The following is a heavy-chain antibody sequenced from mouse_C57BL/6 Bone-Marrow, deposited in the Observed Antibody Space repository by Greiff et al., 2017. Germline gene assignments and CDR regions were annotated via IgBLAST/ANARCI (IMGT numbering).Heavy chain of an antibody. CDR3: ARDYSGSSCFDC. J-gene: IGHJ2*01. V-gene: IGHV1-50*01. CDR1: GYTFTSYW. D-gene: IGHD1-1*01. Sequence: QVQLQQPGAELVKPGASVKLSCKASGYTFTSYWMQWVKQRPGQGLEWIGEIDPSDGYTNYNQKFKGKATLTVDTSSTTAYMQLSSLTSEDSAVYYCARDYSGSSCFDCLGQCTTRTVSS. CDR2: IDPSDGYT.